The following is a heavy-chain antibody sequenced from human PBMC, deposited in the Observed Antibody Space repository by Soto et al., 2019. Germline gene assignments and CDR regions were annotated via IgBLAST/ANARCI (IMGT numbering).Heavy chain of an antibody. D-gene: IGHD6-19*01. J-gene: IGHJ6*02. CDR1: GFTFSSYA. CDR2: ISYDGSNK. CDR3: ARDQGGIAVEVRPTGGNDPHYYYYGMDV. V-gene: IGHV3-30-3*01. Sequence: GGSLRLSCAASGFTFSSYAMHWVRQAPGKGLEWVAVISYDGSNKYYADSVKGRFTISRDNSKNTLYLQMNSLRAEDTAVYYCARDQGGIAVEVRPTGGNDPHYYYYGMDVWGQGTTVTVSS.